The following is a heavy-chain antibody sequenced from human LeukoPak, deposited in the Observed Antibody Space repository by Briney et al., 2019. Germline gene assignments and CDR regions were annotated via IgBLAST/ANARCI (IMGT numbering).Heavy chain of an antibody. CDR3: ARNIVGATSGLLDY. J-gene: IGHJ4*02. Sequence: GASVKVSCRGSGYTFTSYGISGVRQAPGRGLEWMGWISAYNGNTNYAHKLQGRVTMTTDTSTSTAYMELRSLRSDDTAVYFCARNIVGATSGLLDYWGQGTLVTVSS. CDR1: GYTFTSYG. CDR2: ISAYNGNT. D-gene: IGHD1-26*01. V-gene: IGHV1-18*01.